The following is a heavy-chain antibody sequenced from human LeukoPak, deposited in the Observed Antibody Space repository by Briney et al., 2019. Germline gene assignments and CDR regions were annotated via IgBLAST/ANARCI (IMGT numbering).Heavy chain of an antibody. CDR3: ARVQRGEMATFDY. CDR2: ISSTSTYI. J-gene: IGHJ4*02. D-gene: IGHD5-24*01. CDR1: GFIFSSYS. V-gene: IGHV3-21*01. Sequence: GGSLRLSCAASGFIFSSYSMIWVRHAPGKGLEWVSPISSTSTYIHYADSLKGRFTISRDNARNSLYLQINSLRVEDTAVYYCARVQRGEMATFDYWGQGTLVTVSS.